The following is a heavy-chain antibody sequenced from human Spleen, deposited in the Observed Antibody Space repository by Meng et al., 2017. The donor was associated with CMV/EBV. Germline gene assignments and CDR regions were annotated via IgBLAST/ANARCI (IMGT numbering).Heavy chain of an antibody. CDR2: IWYDGSNK. CDR1: GFTFSSYG. D-gene: IGHD6-13*01. J-gene: IGHJ1*01. V-gene: IGHV3-33*03. Sequence: GGSLRLSCAASGFTFSSYGMHWVRQAPGKGLEWVAVIWYDGSNKYYADSVKGRFTISRDNAKNSLYVQMNSLRGADTAFYYCEKEAMTQLAPHWGQGTLVTVSS. CDR3: EKEAMTQLAPH.